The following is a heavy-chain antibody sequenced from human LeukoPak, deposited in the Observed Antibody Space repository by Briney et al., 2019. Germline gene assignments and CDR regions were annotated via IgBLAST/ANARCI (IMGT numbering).Heavy chain of an antibody. Sequence: PGGSLRLSCAASGFTVSSIYMTWVRQAPGEGLEWVSVIYSGGSTYYADSVKGRFTISRDKSKNTLYLQMNSLRAEDTAVYYCASGYYDVLTGHAYWGQGTLVTVSS. CDR3: ASGYYDVLTGHAY. CDR1: GFTVSSIY. V-gene: IGHV3-53*01. J-gene: IGHJ4*02. CDR2: IYSGGST. D-gene: IGHD3-9*01.